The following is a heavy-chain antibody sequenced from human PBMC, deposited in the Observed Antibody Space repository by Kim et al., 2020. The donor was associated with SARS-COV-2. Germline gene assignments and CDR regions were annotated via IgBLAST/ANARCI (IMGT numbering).Heavy chain of an antibody. D-gene: IGHD1-26*01. Sequence: TANYAQKVQGRVTITADESTGTAYMELSSLRSEDTAVYYCARDLGNYFDYWGQGTLVTVSS. CDR2: TA. CDR3: ARDLGNYFDY. J-gene: IGHJ4*02. V-gene: IGHV1-69*01.